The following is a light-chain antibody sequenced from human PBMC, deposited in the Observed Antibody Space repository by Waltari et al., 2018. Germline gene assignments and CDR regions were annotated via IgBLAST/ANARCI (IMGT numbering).Light chain of an antibody. CDR3: TSYESGGTWV. J-gene: IGLJ3*02. CDR1: SRDIGGYNY. Sequence: QSALTQPASVSGSPGQSITIPCTGPSRDIGGYNYVSWYQQHPGKAPKVMIYDVIKLPSGVSNRFSGSKSGNTASLTISGLQADDEADYYCTSYESGGTWVFGGGTKVTV. CDR2: DVI. V-gene: IGLV2-14*03.